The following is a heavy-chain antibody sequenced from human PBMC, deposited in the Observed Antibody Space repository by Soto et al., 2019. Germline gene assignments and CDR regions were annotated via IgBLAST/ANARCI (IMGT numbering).Heavy chain of an antibody. CDR3: ASDGVAVPPGISGY. D-gene: IGHD2-2*01. CDR1: GYTFTSYS. CDR2: INVYNGNT. V-gene: IGHV1-18*01. J-gene: IGHJ4*02. Sequence: ASVKVSCKASGYTFTSYSISWVRQAPGQGLEWMGWINVYNGNTKYEQKFQGRVTMTTDTSTSTVYMELRSLSSDDTAVYYCASDGVAVPPGISGYWGQGTLVTVSS.